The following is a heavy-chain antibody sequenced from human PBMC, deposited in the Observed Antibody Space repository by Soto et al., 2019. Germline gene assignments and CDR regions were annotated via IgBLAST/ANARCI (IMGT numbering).Heavy chain of an antibody. V-gene: IGHV4-59*01. CDR3: AKAIGLNYGRGTLDV. CDR1: GGSISNSF. CDR2: ILYSGTT. J-gene: IGHJ6*02. D-gene: IGHD3-10*02. Sequence: QVQLQESGPGLVKPSETLSLTCTLSGGSISNSFWGWIRQSPGKGLEWIGNILYSGTTNYNPSLKSRVTISLDASKKHFSLKLTSMTAADTGVYFCAKAIGLNYGRGTLDVWGQGTTVTVSS.